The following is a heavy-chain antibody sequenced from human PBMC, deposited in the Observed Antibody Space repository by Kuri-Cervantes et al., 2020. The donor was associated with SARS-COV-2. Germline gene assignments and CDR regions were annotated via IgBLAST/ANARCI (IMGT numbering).Heavy chain of an antibody. Sequence: SGPTLVKPTQTLTLTCTFSGFSLSTSGVGVGWIRQPPGKALEWLALIYWDDDKRYGPSLESRLTITKDTSKNQVVLTMTNMDPVDTATYYCVRIRAATVIADYWGQGTLVTVSS. J-gene: IGHJ4*02. CDR1: GFSLSTSGVG. CDR2: IYWDDDK. CDR3: VRIRAATVIADY. D-gene: IGHD4-11*01. V-gene: IGHV2-5*05.